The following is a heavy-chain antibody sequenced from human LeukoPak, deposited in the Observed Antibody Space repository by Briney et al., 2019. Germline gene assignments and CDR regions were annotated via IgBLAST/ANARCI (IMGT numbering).Heavy chain of an antibody. CDR2: IYYSGNT. CDR1: GGSVSSGGSC. Sequence: SETLSLTCIVSGGSVSSGGSCWNWIRQPPGKGLEWLGYIYYSGNTNYNPSLKSRVTISLDTSKNQFSLKLSSVTAADTAVYYCARLFTGYSSSWYLKRDAFDIWGQGTMVTVSS. V-gene: IGHV4-61*08. J-gene: IGHJ3*02. CDR3: ARLFTGYSSSWYLKRDAFDI. D-gene: IGHD6-13*01.